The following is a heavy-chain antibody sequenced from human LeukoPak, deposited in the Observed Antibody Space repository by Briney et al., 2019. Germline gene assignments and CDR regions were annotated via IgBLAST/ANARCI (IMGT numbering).Heavy chain of an antibody. CDR2: ISSSGSTI. CDR1: GFAFSRND. D-gene: IGHD3-3*01. J-gene: IGHJ5*02. Sequence: GGSLRLSCAASGFAFSRNDMLWVRQAPGKGLEWVSYISSSGSTIYYADSVKGRFTISRDNAKNSLYLQMNSLRAEDTAVYYCARGPVGVVIIGNWFDPWGQGTLVTVSS. V-gene: IGHV3-48*03. CDR3: ARGPVGVVIIGNWFDP.